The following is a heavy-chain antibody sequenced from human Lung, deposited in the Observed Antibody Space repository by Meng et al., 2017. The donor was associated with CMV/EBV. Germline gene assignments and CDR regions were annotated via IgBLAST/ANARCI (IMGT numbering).Heavy chain of an antibody. CDR3: ARLRHQVSQLVPSDI. Sequence: GESLKIPCQASGYSFTTYCIGRVRQMAGKGLEWMGIIYPGDSDTRYNPSFGGHVTISADKSLSTAYLQWSSLKASATAIYYFARLRHQVSQLVPSDIWGKG. CDR1: GYSFTTYC. D-gene: IGHD1-1*01. V-gene: IGHV5-51*01. J-gene: IGHJ3*02. CDR2: IYPGDSDT.